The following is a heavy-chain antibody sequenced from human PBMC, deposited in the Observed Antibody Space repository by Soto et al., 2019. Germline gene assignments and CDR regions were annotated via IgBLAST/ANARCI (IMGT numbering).Heavy chain of an antibody. J-gene: IGHJ4*02. Sequence: GGSLRLSCAASGFTFSSYAMSWVRQAPGKGLEWVSTISGSDGRTYSTDSVKGRFTSSRDNSRNTAYLQMNSLRVEYTAVYYCAKGVSQYTPLALFDYWGRGTLVTVSS. CDR2: ISGSDGRT. CDR1: GFTFSSYA. V-gene: IGHV3-23*01. CDR3: AKGVSQYTPLALFDY. D-gene: IGHD5-18*01.